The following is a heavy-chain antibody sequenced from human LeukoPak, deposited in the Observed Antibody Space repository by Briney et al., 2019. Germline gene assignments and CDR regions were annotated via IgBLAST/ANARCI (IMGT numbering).Heavy chain of an antibody. J-gene: IGHJ6*02. Sequence: SETLSLTCTVSGGSISSYYWNWIRQPPGKGLEWIGYIYYSGSTNYNPSLKSRVTISVDTSKNQFSLKLSSVTAADTAVYYCARVKGGYSSSVRYYYYYGMDVWGQGTTVTVSS. D-gene: IGHD6-13*01. CDR3: ARVKGGYSSSVRYYYYYGMDV. CDR1: GGSISSYY. V-gene: IGHV4-59*01. CDR2: IYYSGST.